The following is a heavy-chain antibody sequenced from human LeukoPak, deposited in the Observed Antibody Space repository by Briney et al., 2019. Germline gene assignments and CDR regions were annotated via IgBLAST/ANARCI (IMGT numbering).Heavy chain of an antibody. CDR2: INPNSGGT. CDR3: ARGRYCSSTSCWDWFDP. V-gene: IGHV1-2*02. Sequence: ASVKVSCKASGYTFTGYYMHWVRQAPGQGLEWMGWINPNSGGTNYAQKFQGRVTMTRDTSISTAYMELSRLRSDDTAVYYCARGRYCSSTSCWDWFDPWGQGTLVTVSS. J-gene: IGHJ5*02. D-gene: IGHD2-2*01. CDR1: GYTFTGYY.